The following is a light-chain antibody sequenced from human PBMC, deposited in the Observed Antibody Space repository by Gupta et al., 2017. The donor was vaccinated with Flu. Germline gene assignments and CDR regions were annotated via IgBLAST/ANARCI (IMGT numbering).Light chain of an antibody. CDR3: LLDASNRLT. CDR2: WAS. CDR1: QSVLYSSNNKNY. V-gene: IGKV4-1*01. Sequence: DIVMTQSPDSLAVSLGERATINCKSSQSVLYSSNNKNYLAWYQQKPGQPPKLLIYWASTRESGVPDRLRGSGSGTXFTLTIXSMQAEDMPVNFCLLDASNRLTFGXGSRVEIK. J-gene: IGKJ1*01.